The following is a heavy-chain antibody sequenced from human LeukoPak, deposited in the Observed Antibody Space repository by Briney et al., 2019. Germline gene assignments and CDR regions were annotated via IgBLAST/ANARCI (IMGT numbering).Heavy chain of an antibody. CDR1: GFTFSRYA. Sequence: GGSLRLSCSGSGFTFSRYAIHWVRQAPGRGLEYVSAISTNGASTYYADSVKGRFTISRDNSKNTVYLQMSSLSAEDTAVYYCVKGIGADSRWFDPWGQGTLVTVSS. CDR2: ISTNGAST. V-gene: IGHV3-64D*06. CDR3: VKGIGADSRWFDP. J-gene: IGHJ5*02. D-gene: IGHD6-25*01.